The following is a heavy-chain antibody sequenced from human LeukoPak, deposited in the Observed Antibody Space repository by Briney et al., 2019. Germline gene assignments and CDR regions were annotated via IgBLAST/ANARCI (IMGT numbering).Heavy chain of an antibody. D-gene: IGHD3-10*01. CDR2: IDTTTGNP. J-gene: IGHJ4*02. Sequence: ASVRVSCKASGYPFSAHFLNWVRQAPGQGLEWMGNIDTTTGNPRYAQDFTGRFVFSLDTSVSTAYLQITSLKADDTAAYYCVRGTPTPGMDYWGQGTLVTVSS. V-gene: IGHV7-4-1*02. CDR3: VRGTPTPGMDY. CDR1: GYPFSAHF.